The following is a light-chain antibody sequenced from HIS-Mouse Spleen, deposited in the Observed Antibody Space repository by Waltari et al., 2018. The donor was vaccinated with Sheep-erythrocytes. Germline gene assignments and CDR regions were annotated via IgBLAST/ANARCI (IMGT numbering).Light chain of an antibody. J-gene: IGLJ3*02. CDR3: LLYYGGAWV. CDR2: KDS. Sequence: SYELTQPPSVSVSLGQMARIPCSGEALPKTYAYWYQQKPGQFPGLVRYKDSERPSGIPERFSGSSSGTIVTLTISGVQAEDEAEYYCLLYYGGAWVFGGGTKLTVL. CDR1: ALPKTY. V-gene: IGLV3-16*01.